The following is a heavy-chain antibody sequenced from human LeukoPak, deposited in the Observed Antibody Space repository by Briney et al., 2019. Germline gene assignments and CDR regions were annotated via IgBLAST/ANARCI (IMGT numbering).Heavy chain of an antibody. CDR1: VFTFNSYV. Sequence: GGSLRLSCAASVFTFNSYVMSWVRQAPGKGLQCVSAIGGSGARTYYADSVRGRFTISRDNSKNTVYLQLNSLRGEDTAVYYCAKDLVSGDWYWRGFDSWGQGTLVTVSS. V-gene: IGHV3-23*01. CDR2: IGGSGART. CDR3: AKDLVSGDWYWRGFDS. D-gene: IGHD6-19*01. J-gene: IGHJ4*02.